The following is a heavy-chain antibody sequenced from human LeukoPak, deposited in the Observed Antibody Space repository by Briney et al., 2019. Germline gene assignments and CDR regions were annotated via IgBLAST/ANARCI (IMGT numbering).Heavy chain of an antibody. CDR2: IYNNGGST. J-gene: IGHJ4*02. D-gene: IGHD5-18*01. Sequence: GGSLRLSCGASGFTFSSYAMTWVRQAPGKGLEWVSNIYNNGGSTYYADSVKGRFTISRDNSKNTLYLQMNSLRAEDTAVYYCARDTHTAMATGLCNYWGQGTLVTVSS. V-gene: IGHV3-23*01. CDR3: ARDTHTAMATGLCNY. CDR1: GFTFSSYA.